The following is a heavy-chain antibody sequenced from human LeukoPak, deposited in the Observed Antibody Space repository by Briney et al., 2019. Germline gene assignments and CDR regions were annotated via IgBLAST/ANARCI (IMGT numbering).Heavy chain of an antibody. CDR3: ARVGRYSRKYAFDI. Sequence: SETLSLTCTVSGGSISSYYWSWIRQPAGKGLEWIGRIYTSGSTNYNPSLKSRVTMSVDTSKNQFSLKLSSVTAADTAVYYCARVGRYSRKYAFDIWAQGTMVTVSS. D-gene: IGHD6-13*01. CDR2: IYTSGST. CDR1: GGSISSYY. V-gene: IGHV4-4*07. J-gene: IGHJ3*02.